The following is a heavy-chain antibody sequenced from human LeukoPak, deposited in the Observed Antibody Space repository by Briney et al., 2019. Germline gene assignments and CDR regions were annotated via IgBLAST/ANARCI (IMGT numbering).Heavy chain of an antibody. V-gene: IGHV3-48*02. CDR1: GFTFTTYG. Sequence: GRSLRLSCAASGFTFTTYGMSWVRQAQGKGLEWVSHISTGRSIMNYADSVKGRFTISRDNGKNSVYLQMNSLKDEDTAVYYCAGGVYGYNAFDYWGQGTLVRVSS. CDR2: ISTGRSIM. D-gene: IGHD5/OR15-5a*01. CDR3: AGGVYGYNAFDY. J-gene: IGHJ4*02.